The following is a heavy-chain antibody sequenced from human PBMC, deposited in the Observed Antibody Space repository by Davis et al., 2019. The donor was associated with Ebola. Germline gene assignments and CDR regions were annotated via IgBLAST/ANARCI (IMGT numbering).Heavy chain of an antibody. D-gene: IGHD2-2*02. J-gene: IGHJ4*02. Sequence: GESLKISCAASGFTFSSYGMHWVRQAPGKGLEWVANIYRDGSEKYYVDSVKGRFTISRDNAKNSLYLQMNSLRGEDTALYYCAKGRTIPLALDFWGQGTLVTVSS. CDR2: IYRDGSEK. CDR3: AKGRTIPLALDF. CDR1: GFTFSSYG. V-gene: IGHV3-7*03.